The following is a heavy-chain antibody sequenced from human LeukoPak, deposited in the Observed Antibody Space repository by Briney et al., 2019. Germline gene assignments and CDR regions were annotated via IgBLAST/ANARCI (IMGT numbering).Heavy chain of an antibody. CDR3: ARDGPYYYDSSGSFDY. CDR2: MNPNSGHT. CDR1: GYTFTSYD. Sequence: ASVKVSCKASGYTFTSYDINWVRQATGQGLEWMGWMNPNSGHTGYAQKFQGRVTMTRNTSITTAYMELSSLRSDDTAVYYCARDGPYYYDSSGSFDYWGQGTLVTVSS. J-gene: IGHJ4*02. D-gene: IGHD3-22*01. V-gene: IGHV1-8*01.